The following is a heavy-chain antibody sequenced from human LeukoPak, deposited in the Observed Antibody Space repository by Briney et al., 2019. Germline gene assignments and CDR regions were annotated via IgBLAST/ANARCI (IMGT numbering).Heavy chain of an antibody. CDR3: ARDFSAAAPYYFDY. J-gene: IGHJ4*02. Sequence: GGSLRLSCAASGFTFSDYHMSWIRQAPGKGLEWVSYISSSGSTIYHADSVKGRFTISRDNAKNSLYLQMNSLRAEDTAVYYCARDFSAAAPYYFDYWGQGTLVTVSS. V-gene: IGHV3-11*01. CDR2: ISSSGSTI. CDR1: GFTFSDYH. D-gene: IGHD6-13*01.